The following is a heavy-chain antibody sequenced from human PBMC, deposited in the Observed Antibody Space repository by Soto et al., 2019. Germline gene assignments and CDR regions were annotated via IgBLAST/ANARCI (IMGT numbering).Heavy chain of an antibody. CDR2: IYYSGST. CDR1: GGSISSSSYY. Sequence: PSETLSLTCTVSGGSISSSSYYWGWIRQPSGKGLEWIGSIYYSGSTYYNPSLKSRVTISVDTSKNQFSLKLSSVTAADTAVYYCARLRAARQYYYYGMDVWGQGTTVTVSS. J-gene: IGHJ6*02. CDR3: ARLRAARQYYYYGMDV. D-gene: IGHD6-6*01. V-gene: IGHV4-39*01.